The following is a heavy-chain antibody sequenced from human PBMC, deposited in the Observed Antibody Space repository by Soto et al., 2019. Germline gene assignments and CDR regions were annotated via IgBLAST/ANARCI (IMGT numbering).Heavy chain of an antibody. Sequence: GESLKISCRTSGYKFTSSWIAWVRQMPGKGLEWMGIIFPSDSDTRYSPSFQGQVTISADRSTSTVFLQWASLKASDTAVYFCARRDKSGYFNWFDPWGQGTLVTVSS. CDR2: IFPSDSDT. J-gene: IGHJ5*02. V-gene: IGHV5-51*01. CDR1: GYKFTSSW. D-gene: IGHD3-22*01. CDR3: ARRDKSGYFNWFDP.